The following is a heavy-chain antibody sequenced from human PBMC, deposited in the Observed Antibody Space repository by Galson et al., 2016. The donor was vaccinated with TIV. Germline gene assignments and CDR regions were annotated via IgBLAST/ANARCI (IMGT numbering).Heavy chain of an antibody. CDR1: GGSISSSTNY. CDR2: IYYRGST. CDR3: ATGGQGFGTFDY. V-gene: IGHV4-39*01. Sequence: LSLTCTVSGGSISSSTNYWGWIRQPPGKGLEWIGSIYYRGSTSYNPSLKSRVTISVDTSKNQFSLKLSSVTAADTAVYYCATGGQGFGTFDYWGQGTLITVSS. J-gene: IGHJ4*02. D-gene: IGHD3-16*01.